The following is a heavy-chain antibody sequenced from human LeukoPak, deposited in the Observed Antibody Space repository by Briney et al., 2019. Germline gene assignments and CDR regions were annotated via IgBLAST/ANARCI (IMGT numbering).Heavy chain of an antibody. D-gene: IGHD2-2*01. V-gene: IGHV4-34*01. CDR1: GGSFSGYY. CDR3: ASLRSDIVVVPAASLN. Sequence: SETLSLTCAVYGGSFSGYYWSWIRQPPGKGLEWIGEINHSGSTNYNPSLKSRVTISVDTSKNQFSLKLSSVTAADTAVYYCASLRSDIVVVPAASLNWGQGTLVTVSS. J-gene: IGHJ4*02. CDR2: INHSGST.